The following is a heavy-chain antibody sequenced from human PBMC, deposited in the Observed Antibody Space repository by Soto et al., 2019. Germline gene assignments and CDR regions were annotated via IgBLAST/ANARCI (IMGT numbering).Heavy chain of an antibody. J-gene: IGHJ4*02. D-gene: IGHD2-15*01. Sequence: PGGSLRLSCAASGFTFSSYSMNWVRQAPGKGLEWVSSISSSSSYIYYADSVKGRFTISRDNAKNSLYLQMNSLRAEDTAVYYSVSGEEVIAAEYSFDYWGQGTLVTVSS. V-gene: IGHV3-21*01. CDR3: VSGEEVIAAEYSFDY. CDR2: ISSSSSYI. CDR1: GFTFSSYS.